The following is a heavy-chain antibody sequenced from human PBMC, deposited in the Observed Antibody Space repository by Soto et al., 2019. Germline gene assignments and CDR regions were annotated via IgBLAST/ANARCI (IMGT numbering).Heavy chain of an antibody. CDR1: GGTFSSYA. V-gene: IGHV1-69*06. CDR2: IIPIFGTA. D-gene: IGHD3-10*01. J-gene: IGHJ5*02. CDR3: ARGVVRYYYGSGSYHNWLDP. Sequence: GASVKVSCKASGGTFSSYAISWVRQAPGQGLEWMGGIIPIFGTANYAQKFQGRVTITADKSTSTAYMELSSLRSEDTAVYYCARGVVRYYYGSGSYHNWLDPWGQGTLVTVSS.